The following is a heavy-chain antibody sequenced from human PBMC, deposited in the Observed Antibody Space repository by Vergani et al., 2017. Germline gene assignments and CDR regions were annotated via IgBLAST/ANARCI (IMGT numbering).Heavy chain of an antibody. V-gene: IGHV3-7*01. CDR1: GFTFSSYS. CDR2: IKQDGSEK. D-gene: IGHD6-19*01. Sequence: EVQLVESGGGLVKPGGSLRLSCAASGFTFSSYSMNWVRQAPGKGLEWVANIKQDGSEKYYVDSVKGRFTISRDNAKNSLYLQMNSLRAEDTAVYYCARHRKLAVAGYFYWYFDLWGRGTLVTVSS. J-gene: IGHJ2*01. CDR3: ARHRKLAVAGYFYWYFDL.